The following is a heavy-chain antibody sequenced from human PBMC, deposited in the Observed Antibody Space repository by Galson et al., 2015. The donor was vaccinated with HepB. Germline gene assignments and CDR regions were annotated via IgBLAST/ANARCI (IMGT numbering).Heavy chain of an antibody. V-gene: IGHV3-7*01. CDR1: GVTISNSW. D-gene: IGHD3-16*02. CDR3: ARGSKPYVWGSYRYSAFDI. CDR2: IKQDGSEK. J-gene: IGHJ3*02. Sequence: SLRLSCAASGVTISNSWMTWVRQAPGKGLEWVANIKQDGSEKYYVDSVKGRFTISRDNAKNSLYLQMNSLRAEDTAVYYCARGSKPYVWGSYRYSAFDIWGQGTMVTVSS.